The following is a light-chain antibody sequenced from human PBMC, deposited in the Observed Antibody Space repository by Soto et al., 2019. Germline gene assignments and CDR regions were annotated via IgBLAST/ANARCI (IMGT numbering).Light chain of an antibody. CDR3: QQYNSYGT. CDR1: QSISSW. Sequence: DIQMTQSPSTLSASVGDRVTITCRASQSISSWLAWYQQKPGKAPKLLIYKASSLESGLPSRFSGSGAGTEFTLTISRLQPDDFATYYCQQYNSYGTFGQGTKVEIK. CDR2: KAS. V-gene: IGKV1-5*03. J-gene: IGKJ1*01.